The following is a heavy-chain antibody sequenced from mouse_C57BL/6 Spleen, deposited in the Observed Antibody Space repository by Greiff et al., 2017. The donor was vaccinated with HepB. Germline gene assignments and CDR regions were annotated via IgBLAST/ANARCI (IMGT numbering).Heavy chain of an antibody. J-gene: IGHJ3*01. Sequence: VQLQQSGPELVKPGASVKISCKASGYSFTGYYMNWVKQSPEKSLEWIGEINPSTGGTTYNQKFKAKATLTVYKSSSTAYMQLKSLTSEDSAVYYCARERDGNYAWFAYWGQGTLVTVSA. CDR2: INPSTGGT. CDR3: ARERDGNYAWFAY. V-gene: IGHV1-42*01. CDR1: GYSFTGYY. D-gene: IGHD2-1*01.